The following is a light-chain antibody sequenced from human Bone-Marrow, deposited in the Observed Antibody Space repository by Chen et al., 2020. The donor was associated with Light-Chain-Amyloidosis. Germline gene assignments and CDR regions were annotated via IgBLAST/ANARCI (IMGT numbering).Light chain of an antibody. CDR3: QVWDRSSDRPV. J-gene: IGLJ3*02. V-gene: IGLV3-21*03. Sequence: YVLTQPSSVSVARGKTATMARGGNNIGSTSVHWYQQPPGQAPLLVLYDDSGRPSGIPERLSASNSGTTATLTISRVEAGDEADYYCQVWDRSSDRPVFGGGTKLTVL. CDR1: NIGSTS. CDR2: DDS.